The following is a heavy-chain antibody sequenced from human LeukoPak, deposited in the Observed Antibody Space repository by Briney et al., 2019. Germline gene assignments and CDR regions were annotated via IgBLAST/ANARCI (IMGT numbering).Heavy chain of an antibody. CDR2: IKEDGSDK. CDR3: ARNSGWFRFDY. V-gene: IGHV3-7*03. D-gene: IGHD6-19*01. Sequence: PRGSLRLSCAASGFTFSNYWMDWVRQSPGKGLEWVANIKEDGSDKYYVDSVKGRFTISRDNAKNSLYLQMNSLRAEDTAVYYCARNSGWFRFDYWGQGTLVTVSS. J-gene: IGHJ4*02. CDR1: GFTFSNYW.